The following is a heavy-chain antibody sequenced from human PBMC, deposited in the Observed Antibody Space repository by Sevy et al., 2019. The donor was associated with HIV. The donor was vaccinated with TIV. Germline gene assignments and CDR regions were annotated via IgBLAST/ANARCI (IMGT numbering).Heavy chain of an antibody. CDR1: GFTFSKYW. V-gene: IGHV3-7*01. J-gene: IGHJ4*02. Sequence: EGSLRLSCAASGFTFSKYWMGWVHQAPGKALEWVANIKQDAGQKYYVDSVKGRFTISRDNAKNSLYLQMNSLRAEDTAVYFCVRDDGNYYFHYWGQGTLVTVSS. CDR2: IKQDAGQK. CDR3: VRDDGNYYFHY. D-gene: IGHD1-7*01.